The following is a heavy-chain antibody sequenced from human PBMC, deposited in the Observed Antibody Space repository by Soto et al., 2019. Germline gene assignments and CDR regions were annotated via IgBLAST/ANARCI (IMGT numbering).Heavy chain of an antibody. CDR1: GFSLSSSGVG. D-gene: IGHD3-10*01. J-gene: IGHJ4*02. Sequence: QITLKESGPTLVRPTQTLTLTCTFSGFSLSSSGVGVGWIRQPPGKALEWLALIYWDDDKRYSPSLKSRLTITTDTSKKPVVLTLTKFDTVDTATYYCARGGWTTYYSPFFDYWGQGTLVTVSS. V-gene: IGHV2-5*02. CDR2: IYWDDDK. CDR3: ARGGWTTYYSPFFDY.